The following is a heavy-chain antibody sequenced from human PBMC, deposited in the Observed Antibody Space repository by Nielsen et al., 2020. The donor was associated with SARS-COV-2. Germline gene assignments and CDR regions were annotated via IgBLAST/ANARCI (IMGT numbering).Heavy chain of an antibody. V-gene: IGHV5-51*01. CDR2: IYPGDSDT. D-gene: IGHD1-26*01. CDR1: GYGFTSYW. CDR3: ARHAPLEWELLESDY. J-gene: IGHJ4*02. Sequence: KVSCKGSGYGFTSYWIGWVRQMPGKGLEWMGIIYPGDSDTRYSPSFQGQVTISADKSISTAYLQWSSLKASDTAMYYCARHAPLEWELLESDYWGQGTLVTVSS.